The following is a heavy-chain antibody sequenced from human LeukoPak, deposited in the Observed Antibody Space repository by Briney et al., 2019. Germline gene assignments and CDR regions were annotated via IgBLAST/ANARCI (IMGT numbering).Heavy chain of an antibody. V-gene: IGHV1-8*01. CDR3: ARGGSLLGYCSGGSCSGAFDI. D-gene: IGHD2-15*01. Sequence: ALVKVSCKASGYTFTSYDINWVRQATGQGLGWMGWMNPNSGNTGYAQKFQGRVTMTRNTSISTAYMELSSLRSEDTAVYYCARGGSLLGYCSGGSCSGAFDIWGQGTMVTVSS. CDR2: MNPNSGNT. CDR1: GYTFTSYD. J-gene: IGHJ3*02.